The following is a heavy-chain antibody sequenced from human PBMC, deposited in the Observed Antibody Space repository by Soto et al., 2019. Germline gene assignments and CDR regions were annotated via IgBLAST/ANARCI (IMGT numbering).Heavy chain of an antibody. CDR1: GGSISSGGYY. CDR2: IYYSGST. CDR3: ARATKTYYYDSSGYYPPDY. J-gene: IGHJ4*02. D-gene: IGHD3-22*01. V-gene: IGHV4-31*03. Sequence: SETLSLTYTVSGGSISSGGYYWSWIRQHPGKGLEWIGYIYYSGSTYYNPSLKSRVTISVDTSKNQFSLKLSSVTAADTAVYYCARATKTYYYDSSGYYPPDYWGQGTLVTVSS.